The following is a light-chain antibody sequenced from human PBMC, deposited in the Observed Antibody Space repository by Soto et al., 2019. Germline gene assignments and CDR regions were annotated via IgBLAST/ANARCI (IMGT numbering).Light chain of an antibody. J-gene: IGKJ3*01. CDR2: SAS. V-gene: IGKV1-27*01. CDR1: QGIRNF. CDR3: QHYNNAPFT. Sequence: DIPMTQSPSSLSASVGDRVTITCRASQGIRNFLAWYQQKPGTVPKLLIYSASTLQSGVPSRFSGSGSGTDFTLTISSLQPEDVASYYCQHYNNAPFTFGPGTKVDIK.